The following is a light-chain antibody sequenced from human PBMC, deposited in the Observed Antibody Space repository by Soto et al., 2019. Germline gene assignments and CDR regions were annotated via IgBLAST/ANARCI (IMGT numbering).Light chain of an antibody. V-gene: IGKV3-20*01. CDR3: QQYASSPLT. J-gene: IGKJ4*01. Sequence: EIVLTQSPGTLSVSPGERATLSCRASQSVGRNYLAWYQQKPGQAPRLLIHGASSRATGIPDRFSGSGSGTDFTLSISRLEPEDFALYYCQQYASSPLTFGGGTKVETK. CDR1: QSVGRNY. CDR2: GAS.